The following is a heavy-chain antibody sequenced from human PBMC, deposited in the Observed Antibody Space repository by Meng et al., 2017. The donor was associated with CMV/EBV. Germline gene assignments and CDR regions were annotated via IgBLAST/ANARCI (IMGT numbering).Heavy chain of an antibody. CDR1: GFTFSYYY. V-gene: IGHV3-11*04. J-gene: IGHJ4*02. CDR3: ARDVYYYDSSGYYIDY. CDR2: ISSSGSTI. D-gene: IGHD3-22*01. Sequence: GESLKISCAASGFTFSYYYMSWIRQAPGKGLEWVSYISSSGSTIYYADSVKGRFTISRDNAKNSLYLQMNSLRAEDTAVYYCARDVYYYDSSGYYIDYWGQGTLVTVSS.